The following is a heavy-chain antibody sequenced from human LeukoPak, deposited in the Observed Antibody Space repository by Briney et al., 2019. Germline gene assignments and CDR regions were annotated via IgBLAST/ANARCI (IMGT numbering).Heavy chain of an antibody. Sequence: TSETLSLTCAVYGGSFSGYYWSWIRQPPGKGLEWIGEINHSGSTNYNPSLKSRVTMSVDTSKNQFSLKLSSVTAADTAVYYCARGRAAAGPNYYYYYMEVWAKGPRSPSP. CDR1: GGSFSGYY. CDR3: ARGRAAAGPNYYYYYMEV. V-gene: IGHV4-34*01. J-gene: IGHJ6*03. D-gene: IGHD6-13*01. CDR2: INHSGST.